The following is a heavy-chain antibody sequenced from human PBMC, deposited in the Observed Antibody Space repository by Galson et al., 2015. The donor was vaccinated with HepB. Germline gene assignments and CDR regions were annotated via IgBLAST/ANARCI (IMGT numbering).Heavy chain of an antibody. Sequence: SVKVSCKASGYTFTSYAMHWVRQAPGQRLEWMGWINAGNGNTKYSQKFQGRVTITRDTSASTAYMELSSLRSEDTAVYYCARDTRIAAEEGDAFDIWGQGTMVTVSS. J-gene: IGHJ3*02. CDR2: INAGNGNT. CDR3: ARDTRIAAEEGDAFDI. D-gene: IGHD6-13*01. V-gene: IGHV1-3*01. CDR1: GYTFTSYA.